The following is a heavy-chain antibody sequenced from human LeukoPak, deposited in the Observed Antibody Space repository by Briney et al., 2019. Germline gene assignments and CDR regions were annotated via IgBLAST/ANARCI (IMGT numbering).Heavy chain of an antibody. Sequence: HPGGSLRLSCAASGFTFSSYAMHWVRQAPGKGLEWMAVISYDGSNKYYADSVKGRFTISRDNSKNTLYLQMNSLRAEDTAVYYCARAPREQQLNWFDPWGQGTLVTVSS. CDR2: ISYDGSNK. D-gene: IGHD6-13*01. V-gene: IGHV3-30*04. CDR3: ARAPREQQLNWFDP. J-gene: IGHJ5*02. CDR1: GFTFSSYA.